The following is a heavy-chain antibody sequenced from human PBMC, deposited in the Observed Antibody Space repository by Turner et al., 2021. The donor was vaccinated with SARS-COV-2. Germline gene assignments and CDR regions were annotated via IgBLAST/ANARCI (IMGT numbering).Heavy chain of an antibody. CDR3: AKDRWYNWNSFDY. Sequence: EVQLVESEGGLVQPGMSLRLSCAASGFTFDDYAMPWFRQAPGQGLEWVSGRNSGSIGYADSVKGRFTISRDNAKNSLYLQMNSLRAEDTAVYYCAKDRWYNWNSFDYWGQGTLVTVSS. V-gene: IGHV3-9*01. J-gene: IGHJ4*02. D-gene: IGHD1-20*01. CDR1: GFTFDDYA. CDR2: RNSGSI.